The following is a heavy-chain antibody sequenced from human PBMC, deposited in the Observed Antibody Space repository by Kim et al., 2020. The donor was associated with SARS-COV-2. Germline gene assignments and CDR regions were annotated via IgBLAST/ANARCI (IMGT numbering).Heavy chain of an antibody. CDR2: ISAYNGNT. CDR1: GYTFTSYG. Sequence: ASVKVSCKASGYTFTSYGISWVRQAPGQGLEWMGWISAYNGNTNYAQKLQGRVTMTTDTSTSTAYMELRSLRSDDTAVYYCARDSVTMVRGVNWFDPCGQRTLVTVSS. J-gene: IGHJ5*02. D-gene: IGHD3-10*01. CDR3: ARDSVTMVRGVNWFDP. V-gene: IGHV1-18*04.